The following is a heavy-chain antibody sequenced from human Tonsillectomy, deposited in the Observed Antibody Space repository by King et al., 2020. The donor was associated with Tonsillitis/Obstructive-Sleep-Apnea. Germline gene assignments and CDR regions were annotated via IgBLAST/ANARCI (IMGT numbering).Heavy chain of an antibody. J-gene: IGHJ3*02. CDR3: AKGLRYGDYNDAFDI. V-gene: IGHV3-23*04. CDR1: GFTFSSYA. Sequence: VQLVESGGGLVQPGGSLRLSCVASGFTFSSYAMSWVRQAPGKGLEWVSGISSSGGSTYYADSVKGRFTISRDXTKNTMYLQINSLRAEDTAVYYCAKGLRYGDYNDAFDIWGQGTMVTVSS. CDR2: ISSSGGST. D-gene: IGHD4-17*01.